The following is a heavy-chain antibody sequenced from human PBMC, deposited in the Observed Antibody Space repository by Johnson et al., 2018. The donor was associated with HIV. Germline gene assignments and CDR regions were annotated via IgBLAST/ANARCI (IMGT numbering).Heavy chain of an antibody. CDR2: IRYDGSNK. J-gene: IGHJ3*02. CDR3: AKDERQMGGWSHAFDI. CDR1: GFTFSSYG. V-gene: IGHV3-30*02. Sequence: QVKLVESGGGVVQPGGSLRLSCAASGFTFSSYGMHWVRPAPGQGLEWVSFIRYDGSNKYYADSVKGRFTISRDNSKNTLYLQMNSLRAEDTAVYYCAKDERQMGGWSHAFDIWGQGTMVTVSS. D-gene: IGHD3-16*01.